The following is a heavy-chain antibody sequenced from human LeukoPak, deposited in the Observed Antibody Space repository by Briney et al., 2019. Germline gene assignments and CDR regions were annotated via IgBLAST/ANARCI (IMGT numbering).Heavy chain of an antibody. CDR3: ARDPGPYGDYMDV. V-gene: IGHV3-30*04. CDR1: GFTFSNYA. Sequence: GGSLRLSCAASGFTFSNYAMHWVRQPPGKGLEWVAVRSYDGSNKYYADSVKGRFTISRDNSKNTLYLQMNSLRVEDTAVYYCARDPGPYGDYMDVWGKGTTVTVSS. J-gene: IGHJ6*03. D-gene: IGHD1-1*01. CDR2: RSYDGSNK.